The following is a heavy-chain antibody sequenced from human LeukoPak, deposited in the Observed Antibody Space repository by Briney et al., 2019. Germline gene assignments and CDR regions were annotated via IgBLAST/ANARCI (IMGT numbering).Heavy chain of an antibody. D-gene: IGHD6-13*01. V-gene: IGHV3-21*01. CDR1: GFTFSSYS. J-gene: IGHJ3*02. Sequence: GGSLRLSCEVSGFTFSSYSMNWVRQAPGKGLEWVSSISSSSSYIHYADSVKGRFTISRDNAKNSLYLQMNSLRAEDTAVYYCARDLPSSSWYEDAFDIWGQGTKVTVSS. CDR2: ISSSSSYI. CDR3: ARDLPSSSWYEDAFDI.